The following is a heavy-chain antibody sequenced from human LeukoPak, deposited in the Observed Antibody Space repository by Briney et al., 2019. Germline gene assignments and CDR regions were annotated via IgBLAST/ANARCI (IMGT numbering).Heavy chain of an antibody. CDR2: INAGNGNT. CDR1: GYIFTKYV. Sequence: ASVKVSCKASGYIFTKYVMHWVRQAPGQRLEYMGWINAGNGNTQYSQNFQGRVTITRDTSANTAYMELSSLRSEDTAVYYCARDTAYYYDSSGYSYFDYWGQGTLVTVSS. CDR3: ARDTAYYYDSSGYSYFDY. J-gene: IGHJ4*02. V-gene: IGHV1-3*01. D-gene: IGHD3-22*01.